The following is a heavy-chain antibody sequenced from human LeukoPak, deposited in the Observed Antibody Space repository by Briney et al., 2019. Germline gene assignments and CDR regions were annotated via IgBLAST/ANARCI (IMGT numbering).Heavy chain of an antibody. D-gene: IGHD2-2*02. CDR3: ATWGYCSSTSCYTYYYYMDV. CDR1: GGSISSYY. V-gene: IGHV4-4*07. Sequence: SETLSLTCIISGGSISSYYWSWIRQPAGKGLEWIGRIYTSGSTNYNPSLKSRVTISVDKSKNQFSLKLSSVTAADTAVYYCATWGYCSSTSCYTYYYYMDVWGKGTTVTVSS. J-gene: IGHJ6*03. CDR2: IYTSGST.